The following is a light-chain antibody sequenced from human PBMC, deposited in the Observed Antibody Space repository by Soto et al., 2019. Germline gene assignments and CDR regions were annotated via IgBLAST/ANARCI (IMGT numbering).Light chain of an antibody. CDR1: QTIFSW. CDR2: KAS. Sequence: IQMTQSPSTLSASVGDRVSITCRASQTIFSWLAWYQQKPGKAPKLLIYKASSLESGVPSRYIGSGYGTEFTLTISSLQPDAVVTYYCQHYNSYPDSFGQGTKVDIK. V-gene: IGKV1-5*03. J-gene: IGKJ2*03. CDR3: QHYNSYPDS.